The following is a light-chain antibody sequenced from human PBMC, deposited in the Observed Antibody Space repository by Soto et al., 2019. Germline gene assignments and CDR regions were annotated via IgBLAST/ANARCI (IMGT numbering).Light chain of an antibody. J-gene: IGLJ2*01. CDR3: CSYAGSLVV. V-gene: IGLV2-11*01. Sequence: QSALTQPRSVSGSPGQSVTISCTGTSSDVGGYNYVSWYQQHPGKAPKLMIYDVSKRPSGVPDRFSGSKSGNTASLTISGLQAEDEADYYCCSYAGSLVVFGGGTKLIVL. CDR2: DVS. CDR1: SSDVGGYNY.